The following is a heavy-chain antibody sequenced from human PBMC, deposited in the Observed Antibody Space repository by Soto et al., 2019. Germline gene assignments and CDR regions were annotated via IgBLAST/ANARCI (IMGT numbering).Heavy chain of an antibody. CDR2: MNPNSGNT. V-gene: IGHV1-8*01. D-gene: IGHD3-22*01. CDR1: GYTFTSYD. J-gene: IGHJ5*02. Sequence: GASVKVSCKASGYTFTSYDINWVRQATGQGLEWMGWMNPNSGNTGYAQKFQGRVTMTRNTSISTAYMELSSLRSEDTAVYYCAREAYYYDSSGYYYGSTANWFDPWGQGTLVTVSS. CDR3: AREAYYYDSSGYYYGSTANWFDP.